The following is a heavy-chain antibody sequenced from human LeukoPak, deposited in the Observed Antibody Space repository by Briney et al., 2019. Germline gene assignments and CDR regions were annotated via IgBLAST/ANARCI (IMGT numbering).Heavy chain of an antibody. D-gene: IGHD2-2*01. J-gene: IGHJ4*02. V-gene: IGHV3-30*02. CDR3: AKDDSREDIVVVPAATAFDY. CDR2: IRYDGSNK. CDR1: GFTFSSYG. Sequence: GGSLRLSCAASGFTFSSYGMHWVRQAPGKGLEWVAFIRYDGSNKYYADSVKGRFTISRDNSKNTLYLQMNSLGAEDTAVYYCAKDDSREDIVVVPAATAFDYWGQGTLVTVSS.